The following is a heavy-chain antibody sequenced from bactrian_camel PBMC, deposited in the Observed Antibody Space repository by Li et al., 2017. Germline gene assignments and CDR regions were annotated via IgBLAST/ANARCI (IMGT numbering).Heavy chain of an antibody. CDR1: GFTSSGGC. CDR2: IHRDGST. J-gene: IGHJ4*01. D-gene: IGHD3*01. Sequence: HVQLVESGGGSVQAGGSLTLSCAVTGFTSSGGCMGWFRQAPGKEREGVASIHRDGSTSYADSVEGRFTISKDNAQDTLYLQMNSLEPSDTAIYYCTPVLILKDGYCYKADNYWGQGTQVTVS. V-gene: IGHV3S26*01. CDR3: TPVLILKDGYCYKADNY.